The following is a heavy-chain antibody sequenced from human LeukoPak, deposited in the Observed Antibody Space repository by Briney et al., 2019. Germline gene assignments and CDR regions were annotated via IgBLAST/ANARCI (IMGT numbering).Heavy chain of an antibody. CDR1: EYTFTSND. D-gene: IGHD2-8*01. CDR3: ARGEYCTNGVCYLSGAFDI. CDR2: MSPHSGSV. Sequence: ASVKVSCKASEYTFTSNDINWVRQATGQGLEWMGWMSPHSGSVGYAQKFQGRVTMTRDTSISTAYMELSRLRSDDTAVYYCARGEYCTNGVCYLSGAFDIWGQGTMVTVSS. V-gene: IGHV1-8*01. J-gene: IGHJ3*02.